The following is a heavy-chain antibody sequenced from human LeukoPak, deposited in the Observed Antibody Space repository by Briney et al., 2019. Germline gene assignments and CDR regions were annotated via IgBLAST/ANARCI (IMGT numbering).Heavy chain of an antibody. CDR2: INHSGST. J-gene: IGHJ3*02. Sequence: PSETLSLTCAVYGGSFSGYYWSWIRQPPGKGLEWIGEINHSGSTNYNPSLKSRVTISVDTSKNQFSLKLSSVTAADTAVYYCARVLSSTFKSRAFDIWGQGTMVTVSS. D-gene: IGHD2-2*01. CDR3: ARVLSSTFKSRAFDI. CDR1: GGSFSGYY. V-gene: IGHV4-34*01.